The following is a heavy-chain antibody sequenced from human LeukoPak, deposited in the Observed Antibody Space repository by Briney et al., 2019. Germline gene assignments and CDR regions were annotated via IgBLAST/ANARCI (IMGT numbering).Heavy chain of an antibody. CDR1: GFTFDNYV. CDR2: ISVDGGRT. J-gene: IGHJ4*02. D-gene: IGHD2-8*01. CDR3: AKDRYCSDGVCSGSFDY. V-gene: IGHV3-43*02. Sequence: PGGSLRLSCAASGFTFDNYVMHWVRQAPGKALEWVSLISVDGGRTYYADSVKGRFIISRDNSKNSLYLQLNSLRTGDTALYYCAKDRYCSDGVCSGSFDYWGQGTLVTVSA.